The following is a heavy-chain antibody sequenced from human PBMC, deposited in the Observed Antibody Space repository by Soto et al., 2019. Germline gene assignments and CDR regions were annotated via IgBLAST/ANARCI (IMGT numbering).Heavy chain of an antibody. Sequence: QVQLQQWGAGLLKPSETLSLTCAVYGGSFSGYYWSWIRQPPGKGLEWIGEINHSGSTNYNPSLKSRVNISVDTSKNQFSLKLSSVTAADTAVYYCARPGSIAARDVWGQGTLVTVSS. J-gene: IGHJ4*02. CDR2: INHSGST. D-gene: IGHD6-6*01. CDR1: GGSFSGYY. V-gene: IGHV4-34*01. CDR3: ARPGSIAARDV.